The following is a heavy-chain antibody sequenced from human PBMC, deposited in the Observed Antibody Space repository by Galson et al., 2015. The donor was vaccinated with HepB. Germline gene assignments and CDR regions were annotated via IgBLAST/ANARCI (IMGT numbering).Heavy chain of an antibody. V-gene: IGHV3-33*08. D-gene: IGHD5-24*01. CDR3: ARERMRSPHDGFGM. Sequence: SLRLSCAASGFTFSNCGMHWVRQAPGKGLEWVAIIWYDGTNKYYADSVKGRFTISRDNSKNTLYLQMNSLRAEDTAIYYCARERMRSPHDGFGMWCQGTMVTVSS. CDR2: IWYDGTNK. J-gene: IGHJ3*02. CDR1: GFTFSNCG.